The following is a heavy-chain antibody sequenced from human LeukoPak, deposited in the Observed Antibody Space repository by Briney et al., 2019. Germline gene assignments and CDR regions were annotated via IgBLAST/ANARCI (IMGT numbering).Heavy chain of an antibody. V-gene: IGHV1-46*01. Sequence: APVKVSCKASGYTFTSYYMHWVRQAPGQGLEWMGKINPSGGSTSYAQKFQGRVTMTRDMTTSTVYMELSRLRSDDTAVYYCASGAYAVAGFFDYWGQGTLVTVSS. CDR1: GYTFTSYY. D-gene: IGHD6-19*01. J-gene: IGHJ4*02. CDR2: INPSGGST. CDR3: ASGAYAVAGFFDY.